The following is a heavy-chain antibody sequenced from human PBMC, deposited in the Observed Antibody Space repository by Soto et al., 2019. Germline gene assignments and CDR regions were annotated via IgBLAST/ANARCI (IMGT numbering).Heavy chain of an antibody. CDR1: GYTFTGYY. D-gene: IGHD2-2*01. V-gene: IGHV1-2*04. Sequence: ASVKVSWKASGYTFTGYYMHWGRQAPGQGLEWMGWINPNSGGTNYAQKFQGWVTMTRDTSISTAYMELSRLRSDDTAVYYCGRGMLGYCSSTSCPYNWFDPWGQGTLVTVSS. CDR2: INPNSGGT. CDR3: GRGMLGYCSSTSCPYNWFDP. J-gene: IGHJ5*02.